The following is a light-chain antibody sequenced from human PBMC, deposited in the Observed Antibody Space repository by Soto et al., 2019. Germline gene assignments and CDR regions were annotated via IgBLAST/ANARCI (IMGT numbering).Light chain of an antibody. CDR2: GAT. V-gene: IGKV3-20*01. Sequence: EIVLTQSPGSLSLSPGQRATLSCRASQSVDTTFFAWYQKKPGHDPRLLIQGATKKANSIPDRFSDSGSGTDFTLINSRLEPGDFAVYYCQQYMSSVTFRRGTEVVI. J-gene: IGKJ1*01. CDR3: QQYMSSVT. CDR1: QSVDTTF.